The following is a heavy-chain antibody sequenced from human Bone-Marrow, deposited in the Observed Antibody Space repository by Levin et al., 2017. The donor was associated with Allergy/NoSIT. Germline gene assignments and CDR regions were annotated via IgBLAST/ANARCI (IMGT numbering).Heavy chain of an antibody. CDR1: GGSIRSGGYY. J-gene: IGHJ3*02. CDR2: IYYSGST. Sequence: RSQTLSLTCTVSGGSIRSGGYYWSWIRKHPGKGLEWIGYIYYSGSTYYNPSLKSRVTISVDTSKNQFSLKLSSVTAADTAVYYCARIVVVTTEHDAFDIWGQGTMVTVSS. CDR3: ARIVVVTTEHDAFDI. V-gene: IGHV4-31*03. D-gene: IGHD2-21*02.